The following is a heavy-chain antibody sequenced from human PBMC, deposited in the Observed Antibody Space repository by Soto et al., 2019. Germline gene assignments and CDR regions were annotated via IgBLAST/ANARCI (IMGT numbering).Heavy chain of an antibody. CDR2: IYYSGST. CDR1: GGSISSYY. V-gene: IGHV4-59*12. J-gene: IGHJ6*02. D-gene: IGHD2-15*01. CDR3: ARALGGYCSGGSCSRYYYYGMDV. Sequence: PSETLSLTCTVSGGSISSYYWSWIRQPPGKGLEWIGYIYYSGSTNYNPSLKSRVTISVDTSKNQFSLKLSSVTAADTAVYYCARALGGYCSGGSCSRYYYYGMDVWGQGTTVTVSS.